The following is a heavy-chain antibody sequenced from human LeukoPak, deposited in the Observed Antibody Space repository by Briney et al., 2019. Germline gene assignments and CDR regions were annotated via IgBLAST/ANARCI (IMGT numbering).Heavy chain of an antibody. Sequence: PGGSLRLSCAASGFTVSSNYMSWVRQAPGMGLEWVSVIYSGGSTYYADSVKGRFTISRDNSKNTLYPQMNSLRAEDTAVYYCAGMGGSGSLGYYYMDVWGKGTTVTISS. V-gene: IGHV3-53*01. CDR3: AGMGGSGSLGYYYMDV. D-gene: IGHD3-10*01. CDR2: IYSGGST. CDR1: GFTVSSNY. J-gene: IGHJ6*03.